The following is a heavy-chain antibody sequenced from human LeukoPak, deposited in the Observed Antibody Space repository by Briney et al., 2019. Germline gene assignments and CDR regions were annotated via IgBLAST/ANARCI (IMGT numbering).Heavy chain of an antibody. Sequence: RRASVTVSCKASGYTFTSYGISWVRQAPGQGLEWMGWINPNSGGTNYAQKFQGRVTMTRDTSISTAYMELSRLRSDDTAVYYCAVREGVRQQLVLDYWGQGTLVTVSS. CDR2: INPNSGGT. J-gene: IGHJ4*02. D-gene: IGHD6-13*01. CDR1: GYTFTSYG. CDR3: AVREGVRQQLVLDY. V-gene: IGHV1-2*02.